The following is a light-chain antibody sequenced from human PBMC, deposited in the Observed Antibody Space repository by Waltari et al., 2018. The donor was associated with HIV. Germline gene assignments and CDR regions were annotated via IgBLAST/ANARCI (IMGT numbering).Light chain of an antibody. CDR2: TYN. CDR1: SSYIGRNT. Sequence: QSVLTQPPSASGTTGQRVTISCSGSSSYIGRNTVNWYQHLPGTAPKLLIYTYNQRPSGVPDRFSGSMSGTTASLAISGLQSEDEADYYCASWDDSLNGYVFGPGTKVTVL. CDR3: ASWDDSLNGYV. J-gene: IGLJ1*01. V-gene: IGLV1-44*01.